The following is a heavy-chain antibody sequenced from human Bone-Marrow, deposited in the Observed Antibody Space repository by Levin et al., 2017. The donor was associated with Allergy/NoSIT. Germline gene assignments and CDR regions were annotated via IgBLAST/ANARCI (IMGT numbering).Heavy chain of an antibody. Sequence: GGSLRLSCAASGFTFSNYAMSWVRQAPGRGLEWVSAISGSGDRTYYADSVKGRFTISRDNSKNTLYLQMNSLRAEDTAVYYCAKSTNYDILTGRNTYYYDYGMDVWGQGTTVSVSS. V-gene: IGHV3-23*01. CDR1: GFTFSNYA. CDR3: AKSTNYDILTGRNTYYYDYGMDV. J-gene: IGHJ6*02. D-gene: IGHD3-9*01. CDR2: ISGSGDRT.